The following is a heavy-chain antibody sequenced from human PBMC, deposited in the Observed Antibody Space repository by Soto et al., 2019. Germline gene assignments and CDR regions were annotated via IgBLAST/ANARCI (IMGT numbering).Heavy chain of an antibody. CDR3: TRTRIPTFGVIGYLYDLDV. D-gene: IGHD3-3*01. J-gene: IGHJ6*02. CDR2: IRHQYKDYTT. Sequence: EVQLVESGGGLVQPGGSLTLSCAASGYTFSDHYIDWVRQAPGKGLEWVGRIRHQYKDYTTSSAASVRGRVAILRDDSENSVSLLMNSPKTEDTAVYYCTRTRIPTFGVIGYLYDLDVWGQGTTVTV. CDR1: GYTFSDHY. V-gene: IGHV3-72*01.